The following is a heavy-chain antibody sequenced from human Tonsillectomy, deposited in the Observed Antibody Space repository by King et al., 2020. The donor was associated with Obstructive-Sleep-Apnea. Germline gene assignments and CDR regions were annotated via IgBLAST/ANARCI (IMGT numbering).Heavy chain of an antibody. CDR3: AKNMVRGFMTGDHYYGMDV. CDR1: GFTFSTYG. Sequence: VQLVESGGGVVQPGRSLRLSCAASGFTFSTYGTHWVRQAPGKGLEWVAMISYDGSNKYYADSVKGRFTISRDNSKNTLYLQMNRLRAEETAVYFCAKNMVRGFMTGDHYYGMDVWGQGTTVTVSS. CDR2: ISYDGSNK. V-gene: IGHV3-30*18. J-gene: IGHJ6*02. D-gene: IGHD3-10*01.